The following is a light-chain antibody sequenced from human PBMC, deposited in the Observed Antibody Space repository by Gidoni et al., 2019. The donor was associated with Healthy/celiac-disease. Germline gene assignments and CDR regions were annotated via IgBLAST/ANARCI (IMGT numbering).Light chain of an antibody. V-gene: IGKV3-20*01. CDR2: GAS. CDR1: QSVSSSY. J-gene: IGKJ2*01. CDR3: QQYGSSPRT. Sequence: EIWLTQSPGTLSLSPGERATLSCRASQSVSSSYLAWYQQKPGQAPRLLIYGASSRATGIPDRFSGSGSGTDFTLTISRLEPEDFAVYYCQQYGSSPRTFXQXTKLEIK.